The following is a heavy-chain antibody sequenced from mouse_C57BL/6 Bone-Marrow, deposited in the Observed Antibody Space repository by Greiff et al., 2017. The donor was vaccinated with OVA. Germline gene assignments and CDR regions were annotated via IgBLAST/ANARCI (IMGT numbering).Heavy chain of an antibody. CDR2: IWSGGST. Sequence: QVQLKQSGPGLVQPSQSLSITCTVSGFSFTSYGVHWVRQPPGKGLEWLGVIWSGGSTDYNAAFISRLSISKDNSKSHVFFKMNSLQADDASIYYCAKTGFITTVVATLDWYFDVWGTGTTVTVSS. CDR3: AKTGFITTVVATLDWYFDV. CDR1: GFSFTSYG. D-gene: IGHD1-1*01. J-gene: IGHJ1*03. V-gene: IGHV2-4*01.